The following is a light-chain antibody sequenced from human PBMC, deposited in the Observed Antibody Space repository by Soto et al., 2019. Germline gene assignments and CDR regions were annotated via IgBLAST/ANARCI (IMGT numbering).Light chain of an antibody. CDR3: QQYVSWT. CDR2: GTS. J-gene: IGKJ1*01. V-gene: IGKV3-20*01. CDR1: QTIGSNH. Sequence: EIVLTQSPGTLSVSPGERATLSCRASQTIGSNHLAWYQQKPGQALSLLIYGTSSRATGIPDRFSGSVSGTDFTLTITRLEAGDSAIKYCQQYVSWTFGQGTKVEIK.